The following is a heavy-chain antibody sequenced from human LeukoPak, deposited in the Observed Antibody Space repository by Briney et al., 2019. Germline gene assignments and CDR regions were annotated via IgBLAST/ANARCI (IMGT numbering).Heavy chain of an antibody. Sequence: SETLPLTCTVSGGSISSYYWSWIRQPPGKGLEWIGYIYYSGSTNYNPSLKSRVTISVDTSKNQFSLKLSSVTAADTAVYYCARLKSGSYYGLVDYWGQGTLVTVSS. V-gene: IGHV4-59*01. J-gene: IGHJ4*02. CDR3: ARLKSGSYYGLVDY. CDR2: IYYSGST. CDR1: GGSISSYY. D-gene: IGHD1-26*01.